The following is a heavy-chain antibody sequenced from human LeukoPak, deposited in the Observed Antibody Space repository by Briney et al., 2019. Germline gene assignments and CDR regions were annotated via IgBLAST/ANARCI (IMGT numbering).Heavy chain of an antibody. Sequence: GGSLRLSCAVSGFTVSSNYMSWVRQAPGKGLEWVSVIYGGGSTYYPDSVKGRFTISRDNSKNTLYLQMNSLRAEDTAVYYCARAASVAGTYALNHWGQGTLVTVSS. V-gene: IGHV3-66*01. CDR3: ARAASVAGTYALNH. D-gene: IGHD6-19*01. CDR2: IYGGGST. J-gene: IGHJ4*02. CDR1: GFTVSSNY.